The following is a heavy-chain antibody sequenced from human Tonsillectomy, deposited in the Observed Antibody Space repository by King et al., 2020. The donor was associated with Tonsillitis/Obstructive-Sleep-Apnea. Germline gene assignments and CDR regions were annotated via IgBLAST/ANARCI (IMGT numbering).Heavy chain of an antibody. J-gene: IGHJ3*02. CDR3: AKEQAAWDAFDI. CDR1: GFTFSSFG. D-gene: IGHD6-25*01. CDR2: ISDDGNNK. Sequence: VQLVESGGGVVQPGRSLRLSCAASGFTFSSFGMHWVRQAPGKGLEWVAVISDDGNNKDYADSVKGRFTISRDNSKNKLYLQMNSLRAEDTAIYYCAKEQAAWDAFDIWGQGTMVTVSS. V-gene: IGHV3-30*18.